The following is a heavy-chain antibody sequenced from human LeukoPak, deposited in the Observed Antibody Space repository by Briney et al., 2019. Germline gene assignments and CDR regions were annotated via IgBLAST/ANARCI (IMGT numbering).Heavy chain of an antibody. Sequence: SETLSLTCTVSGGSISSSTYFWGWIRQPPGKGLEWIGTIYYSGSTYYNPSLKSRVTVSVDSSKNQFSLRLSSVTAADTAVYYCARESLTWLQSRTSWFDPWGQGTLVTVSS. CDR3: ARESLTWLQSRTSWFDP. CDR2: IYYSGST. V-gene: IGHV4-39*07. J-gene: IGHJ5*02. CDR1: GGSISSSTYF. D-gene: IGHD5-24*01.